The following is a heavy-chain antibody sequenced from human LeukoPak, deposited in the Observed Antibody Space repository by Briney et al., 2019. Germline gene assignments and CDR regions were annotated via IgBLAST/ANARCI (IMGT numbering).Heavy chain of an antibody. CDR2: VHLSGAS. CDR3: TRESGAFSTSGF. CDR1: AGSLLTTTG. D-gene: IGHD1-26*01. V-gene: IGHV4-4*02. J-gene: IGHJ6*01. Sequence: SGTLSLTWAVSAGSLLTTTGWSWVRQPPGKGLEWSGEVHLSGASNYNPSLNSRVNMSIHKPKKPLSMELTSVTAADTAIYYCTRESGAFSTSGFWG.